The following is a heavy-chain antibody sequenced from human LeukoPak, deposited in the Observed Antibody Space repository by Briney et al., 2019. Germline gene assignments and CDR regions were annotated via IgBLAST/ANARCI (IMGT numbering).Heavy chain of an antibody. CDR1: GYSISRGYY. CDR2: IYHSGST. D-gene: IGHD6-19*01. J-gene: IGHJ1*01. V-gene: IGHV4-38-2*01. Sequence: SETLSLTCAVSGYSISRGYYWGWIRQPPGKGLEWIGSIYHSGSTYYNPSLKSRVTISVDTSKNQFSLKLSSVTAADTAVYYCAGQAVASVSDWGQGTLVTVSS. CDR3: AGQAVASVSD.